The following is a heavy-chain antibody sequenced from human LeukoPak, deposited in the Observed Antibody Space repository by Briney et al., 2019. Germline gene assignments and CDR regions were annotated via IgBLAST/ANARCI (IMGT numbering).Heavy chain of an antibody. D-gene: IGHD3-16*02. CDR2: NYHSGST. J-gene: IGHJ4*02. V-gene: IGHV4-38-2*02. Sequence: SETLSLTCAVSGYSISSGYYWGWIRQPPGKGLEWIGSNYHSGSTYYNPSLKSRVTISVDTSKNQFSLKLSSVTAADTAVYYCARDGVHDYVWGSYRYFDYWGQGTLVTVSS. CDR3: ARDGVHDYVWGSYRYFDY. CDR1: GYSISSGYY.